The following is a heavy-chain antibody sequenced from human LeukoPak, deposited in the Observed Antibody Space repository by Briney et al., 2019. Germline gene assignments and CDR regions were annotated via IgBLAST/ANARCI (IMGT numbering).Heavy chain of an antibody. CDR2: ISGSGGST. V-gene: IGHV3-23*01. J-gene: IGHJ3*02. CDR3: ARDRGDPRGLNAFDI. CDR1: GFTFSSYA. Sequence: GGSLRLSCAASGFTFSSYAMSWVRQAPGKGLEWVSAISGSGGSTYYADSVKGRFTISRDNAKNSLYLQMNSLRAEDTAVYYCARDRGDPRGLNAFDIWGQGTMVTVSS. D-gene: IGHD4-17*01.